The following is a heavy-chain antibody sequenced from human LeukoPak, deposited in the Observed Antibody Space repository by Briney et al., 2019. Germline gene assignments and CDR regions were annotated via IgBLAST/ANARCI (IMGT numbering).Heavy chain of an antibody. V-gene: IGHV1-46*01. J-gene: IGHJ6*02. CDR1: GYTFTSYY. Sequence: ASVKVSCKASGYTFTSYYMHWVRQAPGQGLEWMGIINPSGGSTSYAQKFQGRVTMTRDTSTSTVYMELSSLRSEDTAVYYCARPQALSDTAMVDYYGMDVWGQGTTVTVSS. CDR3: ARPQALSDTAMVDYYGMDV. CDR2: INPSGGST. D-gene: IGHD5-18*01.